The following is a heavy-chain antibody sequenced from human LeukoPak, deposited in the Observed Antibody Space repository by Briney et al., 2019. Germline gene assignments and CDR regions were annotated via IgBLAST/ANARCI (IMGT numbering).Heavy chain of an antibody. CDR1: GFTFSSYA. D-gene: IGHD3-22*01. J-gene: IGHJ3*02. Sequence: GGSLRLSCAASGFTFSSYAMSWVRQAPGKGLERVSAISGSGGSTYYADSVKGRFTISRDNSKNTLYLQMNSLRAEDTAVYYCAKGYYDSSGYWPVAFDIWGQGTMVTVSS. CDR2: ISGSGGST. V-gene: IGHV3-23*01. CDR3: AKGYYDSSGYWPVAFDI.